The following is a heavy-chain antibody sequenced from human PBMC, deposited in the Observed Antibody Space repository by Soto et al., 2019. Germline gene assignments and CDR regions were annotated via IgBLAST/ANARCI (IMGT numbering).Heavy chain of an antibody. CDR1: GGSITGSDYS. J-gene: IGHJ5*02. CDR3: VRHSTPWDNNWLHP. D-gene: IGHD1-26*01. Sequence: QLQLQESGPGLVKPSETLSLTCAVSGGSITGSDYSWGWVRQPPGKGLERIGTFYYSGSTYYNPSLRSRVTISLDTSRNQHSLKVSSLAAADTAVYYGVRHSTPWDNNWLHPWGQGTRFTVSS. CDR2: FYYSGST. V-gene: IGHV4-39*01.